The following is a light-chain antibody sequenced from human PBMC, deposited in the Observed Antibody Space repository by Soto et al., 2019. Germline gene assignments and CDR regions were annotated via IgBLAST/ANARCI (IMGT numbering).Light chain of an antibody. CDR1: QTVSSW. CDR2: DVS. Sequence: DIQMTQSPSTLSASVGDRVTITCRASQTVSSWLAWYQQKPGKAPKLLIYDVSSLESGVPSRFSGSGSGTECALTISSLQPDDFASYYCQQCYSYSRTFGQGTKVEVK. J-gene: IGKJ1*01. V-gene: IGKV1-5*01. CDR3: QQCYSYSRT.